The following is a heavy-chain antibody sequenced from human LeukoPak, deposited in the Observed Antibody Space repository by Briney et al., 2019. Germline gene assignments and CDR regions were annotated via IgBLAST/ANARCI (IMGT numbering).Heavy chain of an antibody. CDR3: ARDMYYYNSSAFYHYYYGMDV. D-gene: IGHD3-22*01. J-gene: IGHJ6*02. CDR2: IDSDGSRT. CDR1: GFTFTNCW. V-gene: IGHV3-74*01. Sequence: GGSLRLSCAASGFTFTNCWMHWVPQAPGKELEWVSRIDSDGSRTKYADSVKGRFTISRDNAKNTLYLQMNSLRAEDTAVYYCARDMYYYNSSAFYHYYYGMDVWGQGTTVTVSS.